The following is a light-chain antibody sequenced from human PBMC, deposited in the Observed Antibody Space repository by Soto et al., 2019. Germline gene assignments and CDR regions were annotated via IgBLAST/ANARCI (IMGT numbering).Light chain of an antibody. J-gene: IGKJ1*01. CDR2: GTS. CDR1: EFLSSAY. CDR3: QQYGSSPRT. Sequence: SQSAGIVSLSPGDRATLSCRTSEFLSSAYLGWYQQKPGQAPRLLIYGTSTRATGITDRFSGSGWGTDFTLTISRLEPEDFAMYYCQQYGSSPRTFGQRTRVDI. V-gene: IGKV3-20*01.